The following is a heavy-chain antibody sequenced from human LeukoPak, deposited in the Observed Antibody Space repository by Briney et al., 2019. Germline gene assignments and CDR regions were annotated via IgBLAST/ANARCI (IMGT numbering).Heavy chain of an antibody. Sequence: ASVTVSCKASGYTFTGYYMHWVRQAPGQGLEWMGWINPNSGGTNYAQKFQGRVTMTRDTSISTAYMELSRLRSDDTAVYYCARARTGRFLERLYWGQGTLVTVSS. CDR2: INPNSGGT. D-gene: IGHD3-3*01. V-gene: IGHV1-2*02. CDR3: ARARTGRFLERLY. CDR1: GYTFTGYY. J-gene: IGHJ4*02.